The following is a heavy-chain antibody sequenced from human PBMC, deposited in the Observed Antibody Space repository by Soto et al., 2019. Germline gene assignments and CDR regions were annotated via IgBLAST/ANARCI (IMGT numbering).Heavy chain of an antibody. CDR1: GGSISSSSYY. CDR3: ATQEVGGTYVYTFDP. CDR2: IYCSGST. V-gene: IGHV4-39*02. D-gene: IGHD1-26*01. J-gene: IGHJ5*02. Sequence: SETLSLTCTVSGGSISSSSYYWRWIRQPPGKGLEWIGSIYCSGSTYYNPSLKSRVTISVDTSKNHFSLKLSSVTAADTAVYYCATQEVGGTYVYTFDPWGQGTLVTVSS.